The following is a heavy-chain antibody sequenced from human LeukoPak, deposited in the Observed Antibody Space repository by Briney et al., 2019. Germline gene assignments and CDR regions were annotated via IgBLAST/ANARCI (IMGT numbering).Heavy chain of an antibody. V-gene: IGHV1-46*01. D-gene: IGHD4-23*01. CDR1: GYTFTSYY. Sequence: GASVKVSCKASGYTFTSYYMHWVRQAPGQGLEWMGIINPSGGSTSYAQKFQGRVTMTRDTSTSTAYMELRSLRSDDTAVYYCARATVVTRGFDYWGQGTLVTVSS. CDR2: INPSGGST. J-gene: IGHJ4*02. CDR3: ARATVVTRGFDY.